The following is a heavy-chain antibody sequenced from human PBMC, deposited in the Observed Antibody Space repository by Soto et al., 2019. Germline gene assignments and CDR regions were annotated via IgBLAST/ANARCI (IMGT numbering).Heavy chain of an antibody. CDR1: GFTFSSYG. Sequence: GGSLRLSCAASGFTFSSYGMHWVRQAPGKGLEWVAVISYDGSNKYYADSVKGRFTISRDNSKNTLYLQMNSLRAEDTAVYYCAKEGVQTGSSGYYYFLGYWGQGTLVTVSS. V-gene: IGHV3-30*18. J-gene: IGHJ4*02. CDR2: ISYDGSNK. D-gene: IGHD3-22*01. CDR3: AKEGVQTGSSGYYYFLGY.